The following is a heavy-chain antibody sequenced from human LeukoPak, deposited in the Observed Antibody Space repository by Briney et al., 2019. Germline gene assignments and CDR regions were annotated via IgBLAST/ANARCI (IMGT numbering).Heavy chain of an antibody. CDR1: GFTFSSYE. J-gene: IGHJ3*02. CDR2: ISSSGSTI. V-gene: IGHV3-48*03. Sequence: PGGSPRLSCAASGFTFSSYEMNWVRQAPGKGLEWVSYISSSGSTIYYADSVKGRFTISRDNAKNSLYLQMNSLRAEDTAVYYCARDEGRKWLRTTDAFDIWGQGTMVTVSS. CDR3: ARDEGRKWLRTTDAFDI. D-gene: IGHD5-12*01.